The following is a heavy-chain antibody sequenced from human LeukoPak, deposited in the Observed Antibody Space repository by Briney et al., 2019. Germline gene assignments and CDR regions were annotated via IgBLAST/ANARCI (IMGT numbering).Heavy chain of an antibody. Sequence: PGGSLRLSCAASGFTFDDYAMHWVRQAPGKGLEWVSSISSSSSYIYYADSVKGRFTISRDNAKNSLYLQMNSLRAEDTAVYYCARDPRDSSGYSQAEDAFDIWGQGTMVTVSS. V-gene: IGHV3-21*01. CDR1: GFTFDDYA. D-gene: IGHD3-22*01. CDR2: ISSSSSYI. CDR3: ARDPRDSSGYSQAEDAFDI. J-gene: IGHJ3*02.